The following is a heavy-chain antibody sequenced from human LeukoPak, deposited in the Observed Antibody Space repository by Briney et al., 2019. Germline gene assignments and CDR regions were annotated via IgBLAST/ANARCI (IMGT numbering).Heavy chain of an antibody. D-gene: IGHD3-9*01. CDR1: GGSISSSSYY. CDR2: VYYSGST. CDR3: ASFNRLGNYYYSGMDV. J-gene: IGHJ6*02. Sequence: SQTESLTCTVSGGSISSSSYYWGSIRQPPGKGLEWLGSVYYSGSTYYNPSLPSRVTISVDTSKNQFSLKLSSVTAADTAVYYCASFNRLGNYYYSGMDVWDQETPV. V-gene: IGHV4-39*01.